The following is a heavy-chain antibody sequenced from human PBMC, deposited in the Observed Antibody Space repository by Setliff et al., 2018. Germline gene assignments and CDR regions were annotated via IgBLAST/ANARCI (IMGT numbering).Heavy chain of an antibody. CDR1: GDSIINYY. CDR2: IYSSGST. D-gene: IGHD2-8*02. CDR3: ARLSPYNTGPPFDY. J-gene: IGHJ4*02. Sequence: PSETLSLTCTVSGDSIINYYWSWIRQPPGKGLEWIGDIYSSGSTNYNPSLKSRVTISLDTSKNHFSLNLRSVTAADTAVYYCARLSPYNTGPPFDYWGQGTLVTVSS. V-gene: IGHV4-59*08.